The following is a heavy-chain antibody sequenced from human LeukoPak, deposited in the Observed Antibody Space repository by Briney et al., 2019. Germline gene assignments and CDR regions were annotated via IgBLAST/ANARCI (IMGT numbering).Heavy chain of an antibody. D-gene: IGHD2-21*02. V-gene: IGHV4-31*03. Sequence: PSQTLSLTCTVSGGSISSGGYYWSWIRQHPGKGLEWIGYIYYSGSTYYNPSLKSRVTISVDTSKNQFSLKLSPVTAADTAVYYCARVRGAMVAPVTAPTFDYWGQGTLVTVSS. CDR2: IYYSGST. J-gene: IGHJ4*02. CDR1: GGSISSGGYY. CDR3: ARVRGAMVAPVTAPTFDY.